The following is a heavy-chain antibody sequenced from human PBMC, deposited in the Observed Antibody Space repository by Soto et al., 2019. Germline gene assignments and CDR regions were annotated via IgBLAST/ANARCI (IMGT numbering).Heavy chain of an antibody. V-gene: IGHV1-2*06. D-gene: IGHD1-26*01. CDR2: INPRSGYT. CDR1: GYTFIGYY. J-gene: IGHJ5*02. CDR3: GRDGVGATPLGWFDP. Sequence: ASVKVSCKASGYTFIGYYIHWVLQAPGQGLEWMGRINPRSGYTTYAQKFQGRLTMTRDTSISTAYMELSSLRSDDTAVYYCGRDGVGATPLGWFDPWGQGSLVTV.